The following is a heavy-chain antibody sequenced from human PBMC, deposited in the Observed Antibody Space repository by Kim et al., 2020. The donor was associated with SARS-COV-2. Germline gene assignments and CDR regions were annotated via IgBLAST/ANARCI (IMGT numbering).Heavy chain of an antibody. J-gene: IGHJ6*02. CDR1: GGSINSISYY. CDR2: ITYGGDT. V-gene: IGHV4-39*01. Sequence: SETLSLTYTVSGGSINSISYYWGWIRQPPGKGPEWIGSITYGGDTYYNASLKSRVTISRDTSKNQFSLELSSVTAADTAVYYCEVGSSSYYSIDVWGQGTTVTVSS. D-gene: IGHD6-6*01. CDR3: EVGSSSYYSIDV.